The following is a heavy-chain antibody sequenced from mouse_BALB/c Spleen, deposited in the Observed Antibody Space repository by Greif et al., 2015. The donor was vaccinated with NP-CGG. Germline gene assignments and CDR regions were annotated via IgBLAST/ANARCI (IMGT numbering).Heavy chain of an antibody. CDR3: ARGQIYYGYDGDFDY. Sequence: EVMLVESGGGLVQPGGSRKLSCAASGFTFSSFGMHWVRQAPEKGLEWVAYISSGSSTIYYADTVKGRFTNSRDNPKNTLFLQMTSLRSEDTAMYYCARGQIYYGYDGDFDYWGQGTTLTVSS. V-gene: IGHV5-17*02. CDR1: GFTFSSFG. CDR2: ISSGSSTI. D-gene: IGHD2-2*01. J-gene: IGHJ2*01.